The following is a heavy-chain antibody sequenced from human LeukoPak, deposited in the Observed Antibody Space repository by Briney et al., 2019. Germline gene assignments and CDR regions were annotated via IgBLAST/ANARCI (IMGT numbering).Heavy chain of an antibody. V-gene: IGHV4-39*07. CDR2: IYYTGST. D-gene: IGHD2-8*01. CDR3: TAEKNGSPHY. CDR1: RGSVSSSTYY. Sequence: SETLSLTCTVSRGSVSSSTYYWSWVRQPPGKGLEWIASIYYTGSTYYNPSLKSRVTISLDMSKNEFFLTMTSVTAADTAVYFCTAEKNGSPHYWGQGTQITVSS. J-gene: IGHJ4*02.